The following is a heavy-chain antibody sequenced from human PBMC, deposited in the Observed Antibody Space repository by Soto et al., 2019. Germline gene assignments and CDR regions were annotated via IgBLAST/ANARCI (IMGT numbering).Heavy chain of an antibody. CDR1: GFTFSSYA. D-gene: IGHD6-19*01. CDR3: ARDLALAGNY. V-gene: IGHV3-21*01. J-gene: IGHJ4*02. CDR2: ISSTSSYT. Sequence: PGGSLRLSCAASGFTFSSYALNWVRQTQEKGLEWVSSISSTSSYTHYSDSVKGRFTISRDNANNSLFLQMNSLRAEDTATYYCARDLALAGNYWGQGVLVTSPQ.